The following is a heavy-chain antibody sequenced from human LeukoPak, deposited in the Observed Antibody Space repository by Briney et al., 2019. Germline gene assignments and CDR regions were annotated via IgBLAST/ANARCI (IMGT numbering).Heavy chain of an antibody. CDR3: ASLAGAGRTRNGMDV. J-gene: IGHJ6*02. D-gene: IGHD6-19*01. CDR2: INHSGST. Sequence: ASETLSLTCAAYGGSFSGYYWSWIRQPPGKGLEWIGEINHSGSTNYNPSLKSRVTISVDTSKNQFSLKLSSVTAADTAVYYCASLAGAGRTRNGMDVWGQGTTVTVSS. V-gene: IGHV4-34*01. CDR1: GGSFSGYY.